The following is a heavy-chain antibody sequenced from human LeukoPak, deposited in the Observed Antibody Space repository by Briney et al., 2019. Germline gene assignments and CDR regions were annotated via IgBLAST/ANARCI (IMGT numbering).Heavy chain of an antibody. J-gene: IGHJ4*02. Sequence: GGSLRLSYAASWFTVNSNSMSWLRQAPAKGLEWVSLVYSGGSTNYADSVRGRFTISRDNSENTLYLQMNSLSAEDTAVYYCARAMASRGYYCDYWRQGTMVSVSS. CDR1: WFTVNSNS. CDR2: VYSGGST. CDR3: ARAMASRGYYCDY. D-gene: IGHD3-16*01. V-gene: IGHV3-53*01.